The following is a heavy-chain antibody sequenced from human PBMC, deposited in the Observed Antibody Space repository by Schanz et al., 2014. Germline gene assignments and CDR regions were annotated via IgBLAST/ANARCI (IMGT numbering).Heavy chain of an antibody. V-gene: IGHV3-23*04. CDR2: INTGVNT. D-gene: IGHD5-18*01. J-gene: IGHJ3*02. CDR1: GFTFGDYA. CDR3: ARVALPGYSSPRDAFDI. Sequence: VQLVESGGGVVQPGRSLRLSCAASGFTFGDYAMTWVRQAPGKGLEWVSAINTGVNTYYADSVRGRFTISRDNAKNSLYLQMNGLRAEDTAVYYCARVALPGYSSPRDAFDIWGQGTMVTVSS.